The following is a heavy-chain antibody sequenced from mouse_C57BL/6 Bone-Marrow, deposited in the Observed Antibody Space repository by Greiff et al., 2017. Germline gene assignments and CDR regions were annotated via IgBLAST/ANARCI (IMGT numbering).Heavy chain of an antibody. J-gene: IGHJ2*01. D-gene: IGHD1-1*01. CDR3: ARIITAVVAFDY. V-gene: IGHV1-63*01. CDR2: IYPGGGST. CDR1: GYTFTNYW. Sequence: QVQLQQSGAELVRPGTSVKMSCKASGYTFTNYWIGWAKQRPGHGLEWIGDIYPGGGSTNYNEKFKGKATLTADKSSSTAYMQFNSPTSEDSAIYYCARIITAVVAFDYWGQGTTLTVSS.